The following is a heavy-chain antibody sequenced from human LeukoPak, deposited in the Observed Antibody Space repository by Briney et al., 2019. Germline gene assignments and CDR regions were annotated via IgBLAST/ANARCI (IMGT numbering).Heavy chain of an antibody. J-gene: IGHJ4*02. V-gene: IGHV3-23*01. CDR2: ISGSGGST. Sequence: PGGSLRLSCAASGFTFSSYSMSWVRHAPGKGLEWVSAISGSGGSTYYADSVKGRFTISRDNSKNTLYLQMSSLRAEDTAVYYCAKFLPTHIVVANYYFDYWGQGTLVTVSS. D-gene: IGHD2-21*01. CDR1: GFTFSSYS. CDR3: AKFLPTHIVVANYYFDY.